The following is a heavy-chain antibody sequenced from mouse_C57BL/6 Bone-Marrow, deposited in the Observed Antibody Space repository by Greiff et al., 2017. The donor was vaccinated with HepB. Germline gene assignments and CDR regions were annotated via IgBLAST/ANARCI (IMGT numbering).Heavy chain of an antibody. Sequence: VQLQQSGAELVKPGASVKMSCKASGYTFTSYWITWVKQRPGQGLEWIGDIYPGSGSTNYNEKFKSKATLTVDTSSSTAYMQLSSLTSEDSAVYYCARGGRLLLRYEYFDVWGTGTTVTVSS. CDR2: IYPGSGST. CDR3: ARGGRLLLRYEYFDV. V-gene: IGHV1-55*01. D-gene: IGHD1-1*01. CDR1: GYTFTSYW. J-gene: IGHJ1*03.